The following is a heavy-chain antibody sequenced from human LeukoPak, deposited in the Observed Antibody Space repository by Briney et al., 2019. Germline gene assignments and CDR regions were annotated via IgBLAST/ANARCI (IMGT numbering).Heavy chain of an antibody. V-gene: IGHV4-30-4*01. D-gene: IGHD2-21*02. CDR2: IYYSGST. CDR1: GGSISSADYY. CDR3: ASIVVVTAAIDY. J-gene: IGHJ4*02. Sequence: SETLSLTCAVSGGSISSADYYWSWIRQSPGKGLEWIGFIYYSGSTYYNPSLKSRVTISVDTSKNQFSLKLRSVTAAGTAVYYCASIVVVTAAIDYWGQGTLVTVSS.